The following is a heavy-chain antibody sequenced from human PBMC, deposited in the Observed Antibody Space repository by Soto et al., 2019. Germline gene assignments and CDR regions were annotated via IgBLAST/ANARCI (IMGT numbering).Heavy chain of an antibody. CDR1: GFTFSSYA. CDR2: ISYDGSNK. Sequence: GGSLRLSCAASGFTFSSYAMHWVRQAPGKGLEWVAVISYDGSNKYYADSVKGRFTISRDNSKNTLYLQMNSLRAEDTAVYYCARDRTHDPGEGAFDIWGQGTMVTVSS. D-gene: IGHD3-16*01. J-gene: IGHJ3*02. CDR3: ARDRTHDPGEGAFDI. V-gene: IGHV3-30-3*01.